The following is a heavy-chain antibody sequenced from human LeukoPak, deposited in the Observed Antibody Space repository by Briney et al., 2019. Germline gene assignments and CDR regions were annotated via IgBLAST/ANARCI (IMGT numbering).Heavy chain of an antibody. Sequence: ASVKVSCKASGYTFTSYGISWVRQAPGQGLEWMGWISPYNGNTHYTQKLQGRVTMTADTSTSTAYMELRSLRSDDTAVYYCAREGETGTRHNDYWGQGTLVTVSS. CDR1: GYTFTSYG. V-gene: IGHV1-18*01. D-gene: IGHD1-7*01. J-gene: IGHJ4*02. CDR3: AREGETGTRHNDY. CDR2: ISPYNGNT.